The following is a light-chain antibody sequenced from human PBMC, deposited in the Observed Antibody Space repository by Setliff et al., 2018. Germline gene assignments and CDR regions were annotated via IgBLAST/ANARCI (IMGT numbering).Light chain of an antibody. CDR1: SSDVGGYNF. CDR3: SSYTSNTVV. V-gene: IGLV2-14*03. J-gene: IGLJ1*01. CDR2: EVT. Sequence: QSALTQPAAVSGSPGQSITISCSGTSSDVGGYNFVSWYQQRPGKAPKLLIHEVTKRPSGVSDRFSGSKSGNTASLTISGLQVEDEADYYCSSYTSNTVVFAAGTKGTVL.